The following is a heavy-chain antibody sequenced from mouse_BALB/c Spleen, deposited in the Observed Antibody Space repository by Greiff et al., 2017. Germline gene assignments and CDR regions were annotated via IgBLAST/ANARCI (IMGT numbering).Heavy chain of an antibody. J-gene: IGHJ4*01. D-gene: IGHD2-14*01. V-gene: IGHV1-9*01. CDR3: ARPYRYDAMDY. CDR2: ILPGSGST. Sequence: QVQLQQSGAELMKPGASVKISCKATGYTFSSYWIEWVKQRPGHGLEWIGEILPGSGSTNYNEKFKGKATFTADTSSNTAYMQLSSLTSEDSAVYFCARPYRYDAMDYWGQGTSVTVSS. CDR1: GYTFSSYW.